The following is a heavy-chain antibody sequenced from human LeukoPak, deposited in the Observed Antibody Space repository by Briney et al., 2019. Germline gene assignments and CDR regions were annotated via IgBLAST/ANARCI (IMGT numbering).Heavy chain of an antibody. V-gene: IGHV1-18*01. D-gene: IGHD1-1*01. CDR3: ARDQGGTEVDY. J-gene: IGHJ4*02. Sequence: ALVKVSCKASGYPFNNYGISWVRQAPGQGLEWMGWISAYNDNTNYAQKLQGRVTMTTDTSTSTAYMELRSLRSDDTALYYCARDQGGTEVDYWGQGTLVTVSS. CDR2: ISAYNDNT. CDR1: GYPFNNYG.